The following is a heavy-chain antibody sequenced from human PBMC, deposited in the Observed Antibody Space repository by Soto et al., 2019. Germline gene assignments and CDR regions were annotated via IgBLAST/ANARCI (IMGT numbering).Heavy chain of an antibody. CDR3: AYQRSREGYNFHEY. CDR2: IYNSGTT. J-gene: IGHJ4*02. V-gene: IGHV4-31*03. D-gene: IGHD5-12*01. Sequence: SETLSLTCTIFGGSISRGGCSWNWIRQHPGKGLEWIGSIYNSGTTYYNPSLKSRATMSVDTSKNQVSLKLTSVTVYATAVLFCAYQRSREGYNFHEYWGQRIQVTVS. CDR1: GGSISRGGCS.